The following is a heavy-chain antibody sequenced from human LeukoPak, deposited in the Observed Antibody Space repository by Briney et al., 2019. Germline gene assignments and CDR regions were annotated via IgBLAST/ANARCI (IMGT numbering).Heavy chain of an antibody. J-gene: IGHJ4*02. D-gene: IGHD4-23*01. CDR2: IYYSGST. V-gene: IGHV4-39*01. Sequence: SETLSLTCTVSGGSISSYYWGWIRQPPGKGLEWIGSIYYSGSTYYNPSLKSRVTISVDTSKNQFSLKLSSVTAADTAVYYCARHAVVPNFDYWGQGTLVTVSS. CDR1: GGSISSYY. CDR3: ARHAVVPNFDY.